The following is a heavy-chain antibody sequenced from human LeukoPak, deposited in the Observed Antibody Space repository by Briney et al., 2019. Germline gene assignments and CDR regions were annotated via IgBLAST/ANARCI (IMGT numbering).Heavy chain of an antibody. CDR2: ISWNTGTI. V-gene: IGHV3-9*01. J-gene: IGHJ4*02. CDR1: GFTFDDYA. Sequence: GRSLRLSCAASGFTFDDYAMHWVRQAPGKGLEWVSGISWNTGTIGYADSVKGRFTISRDNAKNSLYLQMNSLRVEDTALYYCAKDTTSAILAATAYWGQGILVTVSS. D-gene: IGHD3-3*02. CDR3: AKDTTSAILAATAY.